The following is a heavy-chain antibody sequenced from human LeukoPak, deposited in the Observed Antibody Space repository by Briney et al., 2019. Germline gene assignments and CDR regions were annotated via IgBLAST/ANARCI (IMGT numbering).Heavy chain of an antibody. D-gene: IGHD3-22*01. CDR1: GGTFSSYA. J-gene: IGHJ3*02. CDR3: AREGDSSGYYYSRSYAFDI. V-gene: IGHV1-69*13. CDR2: IIPIFGTA. Sequence: SVKVSCKASGGTFSSYAISWVRQAPGQGLEWMGGIIPIFGTANYAQKFQGRVTITADESTSTAYMELSSLRSEDTAVYYCAREGDSSGYYYSRSYAFDIWGQGTMVTVSS.